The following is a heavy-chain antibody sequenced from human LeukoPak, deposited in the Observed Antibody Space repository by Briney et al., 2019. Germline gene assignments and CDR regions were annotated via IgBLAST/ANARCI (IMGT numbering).Heavy chain of an antibody. CDR2: LNPSRGTT. CDR3: ARDATRGIGGSYDLDF. Sequence: ASVKVSCKASGYNFSSYYIQWVRQDPRQGLEWMGLLNPSRGTTAYAPKFQGRVTMTRDTSSNTVYMELRGLRSDDTAIYYCARDATRGIGGSYDLDFWGQGSLVTVSS. J-gene: IGHJ4*02. D-gene: IGHD3-16*01. V-gene: IGHV1-46*01. CDR1: GYNFSSYY.